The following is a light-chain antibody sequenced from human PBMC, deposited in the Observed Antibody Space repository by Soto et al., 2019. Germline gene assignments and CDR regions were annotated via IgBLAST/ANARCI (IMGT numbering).Light chain of an antibody. J-gene: IGKJ1*01. CDR2: SAS. CDR1: QSISGY. Sequence: IHMTHSPSSLSASVLDRVTITCRSSQSISGYLNWYQQKPGKAPKLLIYSASSLQSGVPSRFSGSGSGTDFTLIISNLQPEDFATYYCQQSDPFGQGTKVDIK. V-gene: IGKV1-39*01. CDR3: QQSDP.